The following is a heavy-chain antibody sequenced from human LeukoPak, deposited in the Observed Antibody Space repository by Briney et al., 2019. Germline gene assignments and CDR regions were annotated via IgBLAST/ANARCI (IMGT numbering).Heavy chain of an antibody. CDR3: ATVTMVRGVVAFDY. V-gene: IGHV4-39*07. D-gene: IGHD3-10*01. J-gene: IGHJ4*02. CDR1: GGSISSSSYY. CDR2: IYYSGST. Sequence: SETLSLTCTVSGGSISSSSYYWGWIRQPPGKGLEWIGSIYYSGSTYYNPSLKSRVTISVDTSKNQFSLKLSSVTAADTAVYYCATVTMVRGVVAFDYWGQGTLVTVSS.